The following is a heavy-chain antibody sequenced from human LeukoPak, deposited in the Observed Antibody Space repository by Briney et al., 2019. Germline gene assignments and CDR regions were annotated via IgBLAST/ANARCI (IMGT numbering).Heavy chain of an antibody. Sequence: ASVKVSCKVSGYTFTSYGISWVRQAPGQGLEWMGWISAYNGNTNYAQKLQGRVTMTTDTSTSTAYMELRSLRSDDTAVYYCARVKWLEAEGFFDYWGQGTLVTVSS. CDR3: ARVKWLEAEGFFDY. V-gene: IGHV1-18*01. CDR1: GYTFTSYG. CDR2: ISAYNGNT. J-gene: IGHJ4*02. D-gene: IGHD6-19*01.